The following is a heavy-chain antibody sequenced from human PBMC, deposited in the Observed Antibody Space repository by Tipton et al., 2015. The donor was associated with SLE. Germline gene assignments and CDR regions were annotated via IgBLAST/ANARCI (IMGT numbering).Heavy chain of an antibody. CDR3: ARGGGSGEQWLVRDAFDI. Sequence: QVQLVQSGAEVKKPGSSVKVSCKASGGTFSSYTISWVRQAPGQGLEWMGRIIPILGIANYAQKFQGRVTITADKSTSTAYMELSSLRSEDTAVYYCARGGGSGEQWLVRDAFDICGRGTMVTVSS. J-gene: IGHJ3*02. CDR1: GGTFSSYT. CDR2: IIPILGIA. V-gene: IGHV1-69*02. D-gene: IGHD6-19*01.